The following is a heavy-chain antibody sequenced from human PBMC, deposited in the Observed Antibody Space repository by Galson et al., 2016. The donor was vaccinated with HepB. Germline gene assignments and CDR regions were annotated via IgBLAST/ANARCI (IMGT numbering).Heavy chain of an antibody. Sequence: SLRLSCAASGFTFSSYGMHWVRQAPGKGLVWVSRINNDGSSTSYADSVKGRFTISRDNAKNTLFLQVNSLRDDDTAVYFCARDRDYRTTLYRGFDYWGQGIRVTVSS. CDR1: GFTFSSYG. CDR3: ARDRDYRTTLYRGFDY. CDR2: INNDGSST. D-gene: IGHD6-13*01. J-gene: IGHJ4*02. V-gene: IGHV3-74*01.